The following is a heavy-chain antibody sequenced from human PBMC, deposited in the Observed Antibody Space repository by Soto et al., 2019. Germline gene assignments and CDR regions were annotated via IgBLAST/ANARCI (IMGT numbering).Heavy chain of an antibody. V-gene: IGHV3-74*01. CDR1: GFTFSSYW. Sequence: EVQLVESGGGLVQPGGSLRLSCAASGFTFSSYWMHWVRQAPGKGLVWVSRINSDGSSTSYADSVKGRFTISRDNAKNTLYLQMNRLRAEDTAVYYCARTPIYSYGMDVWGQGTTVTVSS. CDR3: ARTPIYSYGMDV. J-gene: IGHJ6*02. CDR2: INSDGSST.